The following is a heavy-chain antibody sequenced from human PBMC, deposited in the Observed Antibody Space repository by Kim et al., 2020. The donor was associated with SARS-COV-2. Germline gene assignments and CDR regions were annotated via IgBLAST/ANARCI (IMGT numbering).Heavy chain of an antibody. J-gene: IGHJ4*02. V-gene: IGHV1-8*01. CDR3: ARAYSYGSSDY. D-gene: IGHD5-18*01. Sequence: GYAQKFQGRVTMTRNTSRSTAYMELSSLRSEDTAVYYCARAYSYGSSDYWGQGTLVTVSS.